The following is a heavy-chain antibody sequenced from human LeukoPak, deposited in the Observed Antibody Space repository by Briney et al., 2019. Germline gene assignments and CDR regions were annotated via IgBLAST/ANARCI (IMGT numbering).Heavy chain of an antibody. J-gene: IGHJ4*02. Sequence: GGSLRLSCAASGFTFSSYAMSWVRQAPGKGLEWVSSISGSAYSTYYADSVKGRFTISRDNSKNKLYLQMNSLRAEDTAVYYCAKETVAAPPIDYWGQGTLVTVSS. CDR3: AKETVAAPPIDY. D-gene: IGHD6-19*01. CDR1: GFTFSSYA. CDR2: ISGSAYST. V-gene: IGHV3-23*01.